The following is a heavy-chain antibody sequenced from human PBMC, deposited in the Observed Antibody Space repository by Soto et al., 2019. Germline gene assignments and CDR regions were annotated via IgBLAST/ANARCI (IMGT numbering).Heavy chain of an antibody. Sequence: QVQLVESGGGVVQPGKSLRLSCAASGFTFSSYGMHWVRQAPGKGLEWVAVIWYDGSNKYYADSVKGRFTISRDNSKNTLYLQMNSLRAEDTAVYYCARPTAMANYYYSGMDVWGQGTTVTVSS. CDR2: IWYDGSNK. V-gene: IGHV3-33*01. CDR1: GFTFSSYG. CDR3: ARPTAMANYYYSGMDV. J-gene: IGHJ6*02. D-gene: IGHD5-18*01.